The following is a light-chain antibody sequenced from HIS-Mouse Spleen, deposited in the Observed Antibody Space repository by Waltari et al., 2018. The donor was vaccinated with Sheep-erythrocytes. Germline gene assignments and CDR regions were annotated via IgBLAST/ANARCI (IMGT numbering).Light chain of an antibody. CDR2: DVS. Sequence: QSALTQPRSVSGSPGQSVTISCTGTSSDVGGYNYVSWYQQNPGKSPKLMSSDVSRLPAGRPDRFSGYKSGNTASLTMSGLQAEDESDYYCCSYAGSYHHVFATGTKVTVL. CDR3: CSYAGSYHHV. CDR1: SSDVGGYNY. J-gene: IGLJ1*01. V-gene: IGLV2-11*01.